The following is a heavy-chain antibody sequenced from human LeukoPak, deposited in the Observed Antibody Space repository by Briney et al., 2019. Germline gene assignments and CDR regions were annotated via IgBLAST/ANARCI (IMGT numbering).Heavy chain of an antibody. V-gene: IGHV3-48*03. CDR1: GFTFSSYE. CDR3: ARAAGSGSYYNKDTRGYFDY. Sequence: GGSLRLSCAASGFTFSSYEMNWVRQAPGKGLEWVSYISSSGSTIYYADSVKGRFTISRDNAKNSLYLQMNSLRVEDTAVYYCARAAGSGSYYNKDTRGYFDYWGQGTLVTVSS. CDR2: ISSSGSTI. D-gene: IGHD3-10*01. J-gene: IGHJ4*02.